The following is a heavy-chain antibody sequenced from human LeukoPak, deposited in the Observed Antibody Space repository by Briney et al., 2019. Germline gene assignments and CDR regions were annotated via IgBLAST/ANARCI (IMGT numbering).Heavy chain of an antibody. CDR2: ISTYTGNT. J-gene: IGHJ4*02. CDR3: ARLHCSGGNCYSHFDY. CDR1: GYTFTSYG. D-gene: IGHD2-15*01. Sequence: GASVKVSCKASGYTFTSYGISWVRQAPGQGLEWMGWISTYTGNTNYAEKLQDRVTVTTDTSTDTAYMEVRSLRSDDTAVYYCARLHCSGGNCYSHFDYWGQGTLVTVSS. V-gene: IGHV1-18*01.